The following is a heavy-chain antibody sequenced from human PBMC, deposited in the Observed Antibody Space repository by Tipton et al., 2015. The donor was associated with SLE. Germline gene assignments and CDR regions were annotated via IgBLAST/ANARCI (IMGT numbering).Heavy chain of an antibody. V-gene: IGHV1-18*04. CDR3: ARADTIFGVVILPGAFDI. CDR1: GYTFTSYG. D-gene: IGHD3-3*01. J-gene: IGHJ3*02. CDR2: ISAYNGNT. Sequence: QSGPEVKKPGASVKVSCKASGYTFTSYGISWVRQAPGQGLEWMGWISAYNGNTNYAQKLQGRVTMTTDTSTSTAYMELRSLRSDDTAVYYCARADTIFGVVILPGAFDIWGQGTMVTVSS.